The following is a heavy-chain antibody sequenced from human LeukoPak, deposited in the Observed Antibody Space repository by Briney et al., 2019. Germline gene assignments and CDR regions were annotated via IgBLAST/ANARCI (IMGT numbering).Heavy chain of an antibody. CDR1: GYTFTSYD. Sequence: ASVKVSCKASGYTFTSYDINWVRQATGRGLEWMGWMNPNSGNTGYAQKFQGRVTMTMNTSISTAYMELSSLRSEDTAVYYCARGSYCSTGCRFDYWGQGTLVTVSP. J-gene: IGHJ4*02. CDR3: ARGSYCSTGCRFDY. CDR2: MNPNSGNT. V-gene: IGHV1-8*01. D-gene: IGHD2-15*01.